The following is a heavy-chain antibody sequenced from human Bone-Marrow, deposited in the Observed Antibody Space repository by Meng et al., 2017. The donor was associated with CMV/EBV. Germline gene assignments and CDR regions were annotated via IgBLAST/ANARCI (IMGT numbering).Heavy chain of an antibody. Sequence: QWGAGVLTPAGTLSLACVVDGGSFSGYYWTWIRQPPGKGLEWIGDINHSGSTNYKASLKSRLNISVDTSKNQVSLKLNSVTAADTAVYYCARGLFRDLGELFYGWFDPWGQGTLVTVSS. CDR3: ARGLFRDLGELFYGWFDP. V-gene: IGHV4-34*01. CDR1: GGSFSGYY. CDR2: INHSGST. J-gene: IGHJ5*02. D-gene: IGHD3-10*01.